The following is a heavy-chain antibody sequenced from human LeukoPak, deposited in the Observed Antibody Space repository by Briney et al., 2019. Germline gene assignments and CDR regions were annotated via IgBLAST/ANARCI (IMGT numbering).Heavy chain of an antibody. D-gene: IGHD3-3*01. CDR1: GYTFTSYG. CDR2: ISAYNGNT. J-gene: IGHJ3*02. Sequence: GASVKASCKASGYTFTSYGISWVRQAPGQGLEWMGWISAYNGNTNYAQKLQGRVTMTTDTSTSTAYMELRSLRSDDTAVYCCAREGRTYYDFWSGLDAFDIWGQGTMVTVSS. V-gene: IGHV1-18*01. CDR3: AREGRTYYDFWSGLDAFDI.